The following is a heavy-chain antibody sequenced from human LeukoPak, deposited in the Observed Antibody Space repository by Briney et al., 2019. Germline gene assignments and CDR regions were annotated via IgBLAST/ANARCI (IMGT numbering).Heavy chain of an antibody. CDR3: ARLGSSNTPGLLFDY. CDR2: IYPGDSDT. CDR1: GYSFTSYW. D-gene: IGHD6-13*01. J-gene: IGHJ4*02. V-gene: IGHV5-51*01. Sequence: GESLKISCKGSGYSFTSYWIGWVRQMPGKGLEWMGIIYPGDSDTRYSPSFQGQVTISADKSISTAYLQWSSLKASDTAMYYCARLGSSNTPGLLFDYWGQGTLVTVSS.